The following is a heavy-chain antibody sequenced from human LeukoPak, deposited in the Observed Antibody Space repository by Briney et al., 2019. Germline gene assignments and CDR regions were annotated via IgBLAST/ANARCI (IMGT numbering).Heavy chain of an antibody. Sequence: ASVKVSCTASGYTFTSYAMHWVRQAPGQRLEWMGWSNAGNGNTKYSQEFQGRVTMTRDTSISTAYMELSRLRSDDTAVYYCAREAAGTLGFDYWGQEPWSPSPQ. V-gene: IGHV1-3*02. CDR2: SNAGNGNT. D-gene: IGHD6-13*01. CDR3: AREAAGTLGFDY. J-gene: IGHJ4*01. CDR1: GYTFTSYA.